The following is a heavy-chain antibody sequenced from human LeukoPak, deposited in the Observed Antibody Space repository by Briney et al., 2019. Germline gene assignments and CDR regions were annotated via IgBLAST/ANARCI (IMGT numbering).Heavy chain of an antibody. CDR2: IWYDGSNK. CDR3: ARENRPRGYSYGGSFDY. Sequence: PGGSLRLSCAASGFTFSSYGMHWVRQAPGKGLEWVAVIWYDGSNKYYADSVKGRFTISRDNSKNTLYLQMNSLRAEDTAVYYCARENRPRGYSYGGSFDYWGQGTLVTVSS. V-gene: IGHV3-33*01. D-gene: IGHD5-18*01. CDR1: GFTFSSYG. J-gene: IGHJ4*02.